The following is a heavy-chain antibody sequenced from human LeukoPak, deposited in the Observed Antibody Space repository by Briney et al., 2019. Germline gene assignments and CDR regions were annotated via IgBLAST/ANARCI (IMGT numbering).Heavy chain of an antibody. D-gene: IGHD2-21*02. CDR1: GFTLSSYV. J-gene: IGHJ4*02. Sequence: GGSLRLSCAASGFTLSSYVMHWVRQAPGKGLEWVAFIRHDGSNKYYADSVKGRFTISRDNSKNTLYLQMNSLRAEDTAVYYCAKGIVVVTAILGPFDYWGQGTLVTVSS. V-gene: IGHV3-30*02. CDR3: AKGIVVVTAILGPFDY. CDR2: IRHDGSNK.